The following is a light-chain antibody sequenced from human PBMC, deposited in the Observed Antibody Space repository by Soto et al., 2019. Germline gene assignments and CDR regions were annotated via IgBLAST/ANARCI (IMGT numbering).Light chain of an antibody. CDR2: DAS. J-gene: IGKJ1*01. V-gene: IGKV3-20*01. Sequence: EIVLTQSPGTLSLSPGERATLSCRASQSVSSSYLAWYQQKPGQAPRLLIYDASSRATGIPDRFSGSGSGTDFTLTISRLEPEDFAVYYCQQYNYSPTTFGQGPKVEIK. CDR3: QQYNYSPTT. CDR1: QSVSSSY.